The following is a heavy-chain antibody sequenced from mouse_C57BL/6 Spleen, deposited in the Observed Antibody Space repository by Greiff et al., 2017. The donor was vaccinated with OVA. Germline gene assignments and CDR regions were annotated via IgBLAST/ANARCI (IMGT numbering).Heavy chain of an antibody. D-gene: IGHD1-1*01. J-gene: IGHJ3*01. CDR3: ARDDYYGSGRFAY. Sequence: EVMLVESGGGLVKPGGSLKLSCAASGFTFSDYGMHWVRQAPEKGLEWVAYISSGSSTIYYADTVKGRFTISRDNAKNTLFLQMTSLRSEDTAMYYCARDDYYGSGRFAYWGQGTLVTVSA. CDR2: ISSGSSTI. V-gene: IGHV5-17*01. CDR1: GFTFSDYG.